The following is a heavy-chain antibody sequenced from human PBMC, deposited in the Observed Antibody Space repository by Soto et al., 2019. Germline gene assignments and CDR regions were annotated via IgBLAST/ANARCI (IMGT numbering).Heavy chain of an antibody. J-gene: IGHJ4*02. CDR1: GFTFSSYA. Sequence: GESLRLSCAASGFTFSSYAMSWVRQAPGKGLEWVSAISGSGGSTYYADSVKGRFTISRDNSKNTLYLQMNSLRAEDTAVYYCAKDGIFEAPLRPVTTSYFHDWGPAPRVTVAS. V-gene: IGHV3-23*01. D-gene: IGHD4-17*01. CDR2: ISGSGGST. CDR3: AKDGIFEAPLRPVTTSYFHD.